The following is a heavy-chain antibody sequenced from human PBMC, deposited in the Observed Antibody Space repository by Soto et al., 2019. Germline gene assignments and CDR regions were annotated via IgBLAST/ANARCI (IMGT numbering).Heavy chain of an antibody. V-gene: IGHV3-13*05. Sequence: ESGGGLVQPGGSLRLSCEASGFTFRNYDMHWVRQGTGKGLEWVSGISAAGDPDYADSVEGRFTISRENAQNSFFLQMNSLRVGDTAVYYCARTDRDFYGLDVWGQGITVIVSS. CDR3: ARTDRDFYGLDV. CDR1: GFTFRNYD. CDR2: ISAAGDP. J-gene: IGHJ6*02.